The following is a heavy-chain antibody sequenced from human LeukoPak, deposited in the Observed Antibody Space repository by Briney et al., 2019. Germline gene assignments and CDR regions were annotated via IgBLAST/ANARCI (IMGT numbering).Heavy chain of an antibody. CDR1: GFTLSSYA. J-gene: IGHJ5*02. D-gene: IGHD3-10*01. V-gene: IGHV3-21*05. CDR2: ISSSSSYT. CDR3: ARDPTMVRVSDTINWFDP. Sequence: GGSLRLSCAASGFTLSSYAMSWVRQAPGKGLEWVSYISSSSSYTNYADSVKGRFTISRDNAKNSLYLQMNSLRAEDTAVYYCARDPTMVRVSDTINWFDPWGQGTLVTVSS.